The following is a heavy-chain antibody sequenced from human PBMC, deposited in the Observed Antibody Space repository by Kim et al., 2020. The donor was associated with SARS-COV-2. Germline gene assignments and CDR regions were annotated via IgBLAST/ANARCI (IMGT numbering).Heavy chain of an antibody. J-gene: IGHJ4*02. CDR1: GYTFTSYY. CDR2: INPSGGST. V-gene: IGHV1-46*01. Sequence: ASVKVSCKASGYTFTSYYMHWVRQAPGQGFEWMGIINPSGGSTSYAQKFQGRVTMTRDTSTSTVYMELSSLRSEDTAVYYCARGSYCSSTSCYFSLDYWGQGTLVTVSS. D-gene: IGHD2-2*01. CDR3: ARGSYCSSTSCYFSLDY.